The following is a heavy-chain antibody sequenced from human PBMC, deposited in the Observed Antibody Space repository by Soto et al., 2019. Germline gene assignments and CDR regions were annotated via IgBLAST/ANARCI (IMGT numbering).Heavy chain of an antibody. CDR3: ARINSGWGPLSPYPFDY. J-gene: IGHJ4*02. CDR1: NGSISTYY. CDR2: VYYSGST. D-gene: IGHD6-19*01. V-gene: IGHV4-59*01. Sequence: PSETLSLTCTVSNGSISTYYWTWVRQPPGKGLEWIGYVYYSGSTNYNPSLKSRVGMSIDTSKNQFSLELKSVTAADTATYYCARINSGWGPLSPYPFDYWGQGALVTVSS.